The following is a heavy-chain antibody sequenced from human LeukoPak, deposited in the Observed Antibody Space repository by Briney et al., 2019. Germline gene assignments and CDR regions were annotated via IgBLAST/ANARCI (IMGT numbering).Heavy chain of an antibody. V-gene: IGHV3-48*01. J-gene: IGHJ4*02. Sequence: GGSLRHSCAASGFTFSSYSMNWVRQAPGKGLEWVSYISSSSSTIYYADSVKGRFTISRDNAKNSLYLQMNSLRAEDTAVYYCARDKAIRGYSYVLDYWGQGTLVTVSS. CDR3: ARDKAIRGYSYVLDY. D-gene: IGHD5-18*01. CDR1: GFTFSSYS. CDR2: ISSSSSTI.